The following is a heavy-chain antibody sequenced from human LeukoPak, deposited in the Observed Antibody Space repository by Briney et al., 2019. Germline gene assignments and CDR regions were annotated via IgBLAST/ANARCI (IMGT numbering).Heavy chain of an antibody. D-gene: IGHD2-21*01. Sequence: PGGSLRLSCAASGFSFRRYYMSCVREAPGEGLQWVSVLFSGGDTYYADSVKDRFSISRDSSRETLFLQMNSLRADDTAVYYCARQGFDSGFDYWGHGTMVTVSS. CDR2: LFSGGDT. CDR1: GFSFRRYY. J-gene: IGHJ4*01. V-gene: IGHV3-66*01. CDR3: ARQGFDSGFDY.